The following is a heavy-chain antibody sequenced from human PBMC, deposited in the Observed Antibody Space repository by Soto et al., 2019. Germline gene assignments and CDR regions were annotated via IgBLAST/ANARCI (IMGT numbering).Heavy chain of an antibody. CDR1: GGSISSYY. CDR2: IYYSGST. D-gene: IGHD4-17*01. CDR3: ARTKKPRRTAELDY. J-gene: IGHJ4*02. V-gene: IGHV4-59*08. Sequence: SSETLSLTCTVSGGSISSYYWSWIRQPPGKGLEWIGYIYYSGSTNYNPSLKSRVTISVDTSKNQFSLKLSSVTAADTAVYYCARTKKPRRTAELDYWGQGTLVTVSS.